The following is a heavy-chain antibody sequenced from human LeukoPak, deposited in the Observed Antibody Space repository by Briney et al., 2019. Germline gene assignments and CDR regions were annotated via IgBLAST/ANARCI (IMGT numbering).Heavy chain of an antibody. CDR2: IYSGGGT. D-gene: IGHD4-17*01. J-gene: IGHJ4*02. Sequence: PGGSLRLSCAASGFTVSSNYMSWVRQAPGKGLEWVSVIYSGGGTDYADSVKGRLTISRDNSKNTLYLQMNSLRAEDTAVYYCARVVDHDYGDYYLDYWGQGTLVTVSS. V-gene: IGHV3-53*01. CDR1: GFTVSSNY. CDR3: ARVVDHDYGDYYLDY.